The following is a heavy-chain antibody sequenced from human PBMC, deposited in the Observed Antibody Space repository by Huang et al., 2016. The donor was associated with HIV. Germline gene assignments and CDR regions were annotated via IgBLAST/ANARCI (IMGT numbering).Heavy chain of an antibody. CDR3: ASQHIGAAATWF. CDR1: GDFISSTNYY. D-gene: IGHD6-13*01. CDR2: VYQSGST. V-gene: IGHV4-39*01. Sequence: QLQLQESGPGQVKPSETLSLTCTVSGDFISSTNYYWGWIRQSPGKGVEWVGSVYQSGSTNYSPSLKSRVTLSVDTSRNQFSLRLNSVTAADTAVYYCASQHIGAAATWFWGRGTQVAVSS. J-gene: IGHJ4*02.